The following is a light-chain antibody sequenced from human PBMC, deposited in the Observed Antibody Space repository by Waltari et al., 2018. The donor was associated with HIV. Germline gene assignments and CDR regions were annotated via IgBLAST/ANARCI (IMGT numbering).Light chain of an antibody. CDR1: SGSVSGRSS. Sequence: QTVVTQESSLSVSPGGTVTLTCGLSSGSVSGRSSPRWYQQTPGQAPRTLIYTTNTRSSGVPDRFSGSILGNKAALTISGAQADDECDYHCVLYVGSGIWVFGGGTKLTVL. J-gene: IGLJ3*02. V-gene: IGLV8-61*01. CDR3: VLYVGSGIWV. CDR2: TTN.